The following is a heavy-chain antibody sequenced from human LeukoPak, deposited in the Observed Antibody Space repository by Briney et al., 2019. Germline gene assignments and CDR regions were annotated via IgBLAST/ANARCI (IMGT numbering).Heavy chain of an antibody. D-gene: IGHD1-1*01. J-gene: IGHJ5*02. CDR3: ARDFGYNWKANWFDP. CDR2: INLSGGTT. CDR1: GYTFTSYY. Sequence: ASVKVSCKASGYTFTSYYMHWVRQAPGQGLEWMGIINLSGGTTYYAQKFQGRVTMTNDTSTSTVYMELSSLRSEDTAVYYCARDFGYNWKANWFDPWGQGTLVTVS. V-gene: IGHV1-46*01.